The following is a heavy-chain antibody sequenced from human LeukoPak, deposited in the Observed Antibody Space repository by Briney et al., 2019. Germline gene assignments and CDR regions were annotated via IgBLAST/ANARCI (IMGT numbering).Heavy chain of an antibody. D-gene: IGHD3-22*01. CDR3: ARAGPKYYYDSSGYSAFDY. Sequence: SETLSLTCTVSGGSISSYYWSWIRQPPGKGLEWIGEINHSGSTNYNPSLKSRVTISVDTSKNQSSLKLSSVTAADTAVYYCARAGPKYYYDSSGYSAFDYWGQGTLVTVSS. CDR1: GGSISSYY. J-gene: IGHJ4*02. CDR2: INHSGST. V-gene: IGHV4-34*01.